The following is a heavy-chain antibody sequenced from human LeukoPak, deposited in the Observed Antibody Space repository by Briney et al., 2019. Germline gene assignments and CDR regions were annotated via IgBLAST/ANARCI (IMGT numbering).Heavy chain of an antibody. Sequence: GGSLRLSCAASGFIFSSYSMNWVRHAPGKGLEWVSSISSTSTYIHYADSLKGRFTISRDNARNSLYLQINSLRVEDTAVYYCARVQRGEMATFDYWGQGSLVTVSS. CDR1: GFIFSSYS. CDR2: ISSTSTYI. J-gene: IGHJ4*02. V-gene: IGHV3-21*01. CDR3: ARVQRGEMATFDY. D-gene: IGHD5-24*01.